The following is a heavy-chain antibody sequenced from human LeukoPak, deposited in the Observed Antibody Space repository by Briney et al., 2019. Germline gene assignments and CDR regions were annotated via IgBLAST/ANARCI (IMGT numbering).Heavy chain of an antibody. J-gene: IGHJ6*02. CDR2: IYPGDSDT. Sequence: GESLKISCKGSGYSFTSCWIGWVRQMPGKGLEWMGIIYPGDSDTRYSPSFQGQVTISADKSISTAYLQWSSLKASDTAMYYCARQGDGYNYDYYYGMDVWGQGTTVTVSS. CDR3: ARQGDGYNYDYYYGMDV. CDR1: GYSFTSCW. D-gene: IGHD5-24*01. V-gene: IGHV5-51*01.